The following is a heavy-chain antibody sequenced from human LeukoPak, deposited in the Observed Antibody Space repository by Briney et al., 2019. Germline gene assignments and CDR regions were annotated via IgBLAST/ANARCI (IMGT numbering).Heavy chain of an antibody. J-gene: IGHJ4*02. CDR3: ARDRYSSGWATFDY. D-gene: IGHD6-19*01. CDR1: GFTFSSYG. Sequence: GGSLRLSCAASGFTFSSYGMHWVRQAPGKGLEWVAVIWYDGSNKYYADSVRGRFTISRDNSKNTLYLQMNSLRAEDTAVYYCARDRYSSGWATFDYWGQGTLVTVSS. V-gene: IGHV3-33*01. CDR2: IWYDGSNK.